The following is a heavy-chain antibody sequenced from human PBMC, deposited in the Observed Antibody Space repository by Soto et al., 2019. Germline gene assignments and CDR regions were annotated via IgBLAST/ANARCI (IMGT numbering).Heavy chain of an antibody. D-gene: IGHD7-27*01. CDR1: GGSFSGYY. V-gene: IGHV4-59*08. Sequence: PSETLSLTCAVYGGSFSGYYWSWIRQPPGKGLEWIGYIYYSGSTYYNPSLKSRVTISVDTSKNRFSLKLNSVTAADTAVYYCARQHETGYFDYWGQGTLVTVS. CDR2: IYYSGST. J-gene: IGHJ4*02. CDR3: ARQHETGYFDY.